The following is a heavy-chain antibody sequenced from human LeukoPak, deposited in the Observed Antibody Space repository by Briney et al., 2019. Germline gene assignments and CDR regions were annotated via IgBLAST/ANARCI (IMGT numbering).Heavy chain of an antibody. CDR1: GFTFSDYY. D-gene: IGHD3-3*01. CDR2: MDQDGSRT. V-gene: IGHV3-7*01. CDR3: ARLSYYDSWMVWGIGAYYFDY. Sequence: GGSLRLSCAASGFTFSDYYMSWIRQAPGKGLEWVANMDQDGSRTYYVDSVKGRFTISRDNAKNSLYLQMNSLRAEDTAVYYCARLSYYDSWMVWGIGAYYFDYWGQGTLVTVSS. J-gene: IGHJ4*02.